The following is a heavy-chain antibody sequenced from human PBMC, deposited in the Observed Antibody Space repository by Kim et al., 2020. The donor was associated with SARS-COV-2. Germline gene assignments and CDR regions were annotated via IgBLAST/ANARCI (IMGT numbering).Heavy chain of an antibody. Sequence: YADSVKGRFTISRDNSKNTLYLQMNSLRAEDTAVYYCAKDEYSSGWVANYWGQGTLVTVSS. V-gene: IGHV3-33*06. CDR3: AKDEYSSGWVANY. J-gene: IGHJ4*02. D-gene: IGHD6-19*01.